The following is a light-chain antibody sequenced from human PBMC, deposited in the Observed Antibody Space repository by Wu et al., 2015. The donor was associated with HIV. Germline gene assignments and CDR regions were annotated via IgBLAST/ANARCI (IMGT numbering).Light chain of an antibody. CDR1: QSVSRN. Sequence: VMTQSPVSLSVSPGESATLSCRASQSVSRNLAWYQQKPGQAPRLLIYGASTRATGIPARFSGSGSGTEFTLTISSLQSEDFALYYCLQYNDWPPLFSFGQGTKLEIK. V-gene: IGKV3-15*01. J-gene: IGKJ2*03. CDR3: LQYNDWPPLFS. CDR2: GAS.